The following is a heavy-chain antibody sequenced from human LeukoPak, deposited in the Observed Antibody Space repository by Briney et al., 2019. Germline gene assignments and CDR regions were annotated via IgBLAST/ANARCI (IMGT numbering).Heavy chain of an antibody. D-gene: IGHD1-26*01. Sequence: PSETLSLTCTVAGASVSGSGYYWGWIRQPPGKGLEWIGSIYSSGSTYYNASLQSRVTISIETSKNQISLRLNSVTASDTAMYYCAKSGGYGLIDYWGQGTLVTVSS. CDR2: IYSSGST. CDR1: GASVSGSGYY. J-gene: IGHJ4*02. CDR3: AKSGGYGLIDY. V-gene: IGHV4-39*01.